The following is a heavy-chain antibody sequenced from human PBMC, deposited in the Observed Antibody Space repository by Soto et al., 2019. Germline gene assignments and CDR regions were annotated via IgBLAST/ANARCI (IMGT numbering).Heavy chain of an antibody. V-gene: IGHV4-61*01. CDR2: GSYSGTT. D-gene: IGHD4-17*01. CDR3: ARGATVTQYDY. CDR1: GVSVSSGSFY. J-gene: IGHJ4*02. Sequence: SETLSLTCTVSGVSVSSGSFYWSWIRQPPGKGLEWIGFGSYSGTTNYKPSLKSRVTISVDTSRSQISLKVSSLTAADTAVYYCARGATVTQYDYWGQGTLVTVSS.